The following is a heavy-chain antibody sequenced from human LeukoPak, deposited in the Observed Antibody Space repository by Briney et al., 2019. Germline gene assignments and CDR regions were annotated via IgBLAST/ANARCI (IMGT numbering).Heavy chain of an antibody. V-gene: IGHV1-46*01. CDR3: ARTAGTWDFDY. Sequence: ASVKVSCKASGHTFTSYYMHWVRQAPGQGLEWMGIINPSGGSTSYAQKFQGRVTMTRDTSTSTVYMELSSLRSEDTAVYYCARTAGTWDFDYWGQGTLVTVSS. D-gene: IGHD6-19*01. CDR1: GHTFTSYY. J-gene: IGHJ4*02. CDR2: INPSGGST.